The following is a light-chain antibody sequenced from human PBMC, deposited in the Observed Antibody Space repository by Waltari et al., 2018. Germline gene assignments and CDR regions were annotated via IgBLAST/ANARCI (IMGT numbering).Light chain of an antibody. J-gene: IGLJ3*02. V-gene: IGLV2-8*01. Sequence: QSALTQPPSASGSPGQSVTISCTGTSSDVGGYNYVSWYQQHPGKAPKLMIYEVSKRRSGVPDRFSGSKSGNTGSLTVSGLQAEDEADYYCSSYAGSNDPWVFGGGTKLTVL. CDR3: SSYAGSNDPWV. CDR1: SSDVGGYNY. CDR2: EVS.